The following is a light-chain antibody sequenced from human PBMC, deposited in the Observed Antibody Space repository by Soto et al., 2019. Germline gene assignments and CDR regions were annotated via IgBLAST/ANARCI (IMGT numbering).Light chain of an antibody. CDR3: QQRSNGPPRVT. CDR2: DAS. V-gene: IGKV3-11*01. CDR1: QSVSSY. Sequence: EIVLTQSPATLSLSPGERATLSCRASQSVSSYLAWYQQKPGQARRLLIYDASNRATGIPARFSGSGSGTDFTLTISIPKPEDFAVYYCQQRSNGPPRVTFGGGTKVEIK. J-gene: IGKJ4*02.